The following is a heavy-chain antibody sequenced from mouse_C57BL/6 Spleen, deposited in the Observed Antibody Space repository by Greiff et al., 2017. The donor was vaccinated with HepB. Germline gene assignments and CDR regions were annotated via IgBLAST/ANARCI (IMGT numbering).Heavy chain of an antibody. CDR1: GFNIKDDY. V-gene: IGHV14-4*01. D-gene: IGHD1-1*01. CDR2: IDPENGDT. CDR3: TTGGTTVVVQFDY. J-gene: IGHJ2*01. Sequence: EVQLKESGAELVRPGASVKLSCTASGFNIKDDYMHWVKQRPEQGLEWIGWIDPENGDTEYASKFQGKATITADTSSNTAYLQLSSLTSEDTAVYYCTTGGTTVVVQFDYWGQGTTLTVSS.